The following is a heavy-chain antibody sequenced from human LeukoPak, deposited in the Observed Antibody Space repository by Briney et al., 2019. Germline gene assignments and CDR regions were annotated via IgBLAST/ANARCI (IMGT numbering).Heavy chain of an antibody. CDR3: ARGNYYYYYGMDV. CDR1: GGSISSYY. V-gene: IGHV4-59*01. Sequence: SETLSLTCTVSGGSISSYYWSWIRQPPGKGLEWIGYIYYSGSTNYNPSLKSRVTISVDTSKNQFFLKLSSVTAADTAVYYCARGNYYYYYGMDVWGQGTTVTVSS. CDR2: IYYSGST. J-gene: IGHJ6*02.